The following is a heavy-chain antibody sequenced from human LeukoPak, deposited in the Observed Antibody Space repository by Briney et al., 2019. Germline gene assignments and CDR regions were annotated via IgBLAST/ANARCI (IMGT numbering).Heavy chain of an antibody. V-gene: IGHV3-11*01. D-gene: IGHD3-10*01. CDR3: ARGGGSGSSTLYYFDY. J-gene: IGHJ4*02. Sequence: PGGSLRLSCAASGFTFSDYYMSWIRQAPGMGLEWVSYISSSGSSIYYADSVKGRFTISRDNAKNSLYLQMNSLRAEDTAVYYCARGGGSGSSTLYYFDYWGQGTLVTVSS. CDR2: ISSSGSSI. CDR1: GFTFSDYY.